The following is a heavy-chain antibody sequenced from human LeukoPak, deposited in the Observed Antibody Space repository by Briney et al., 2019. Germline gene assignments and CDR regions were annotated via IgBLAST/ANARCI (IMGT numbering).Heavy chain of an antibody. J-gene: IGHJ4*02. CDR3: ARGGVETPDYFDY. D-gene: IGHD5-24*01. V-gene: IGHV4-59*01. CDR1: GGPLTSYY. CDR2: IYYRGST. Sequence: SETLSLTCSVSGGPLTSYYWSWIRQPPGEGLEWIGCIYYRGSTYYNPSLKSRVTMSVDTSRKQFSLKLSSLTAADTAVYYCARGGVETPDYFDYWGQGTLVTVSS.